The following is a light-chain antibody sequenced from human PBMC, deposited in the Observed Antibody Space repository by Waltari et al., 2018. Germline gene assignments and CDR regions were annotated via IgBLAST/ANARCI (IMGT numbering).Light chain of an antibody. V-gene: IGKV4-1*01. Sequence: DFVMTQSPASLALSLGERATIHCKTSPTVLYNSNNRNYLTWYQQKPGQPPKLLFYWASTRESEVPDRFSASGSGTDFTLTISRLQPEDVAIYYCQQYYSSPYTFGQGTRLEIK. CDR2: WAS. CDR1: PTVLYNSNNRNY. J-gene: IGKJ2*01. CDR3: QQYYSSPYT.